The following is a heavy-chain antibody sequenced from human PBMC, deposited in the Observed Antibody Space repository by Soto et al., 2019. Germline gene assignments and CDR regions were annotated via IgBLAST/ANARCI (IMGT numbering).Heavy chain of an antibody. D-gene: IGHD3-10*01. CDR3: ARAGSYYNKNAFDI. V-gene: IGHV4-59*01. Sequence: SETLSLTCTFSVGSISSYYWSWIRQPPGNGLEWIGYIYYSGSTNYNPSLKSRVTISVDTSKNQFSLKLSSVTAADTAVYYCARAGSYYNKNAFDIWGQGTMVTVS. J-gene: IGHJ3*02. CDR2: IYYSGST. CDR1: VGSISSYY.